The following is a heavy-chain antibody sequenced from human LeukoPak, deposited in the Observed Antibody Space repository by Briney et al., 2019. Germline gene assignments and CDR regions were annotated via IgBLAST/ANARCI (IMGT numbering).Heavy chain of an antibody. V-gene: IGHV3-23*01. J-gene: IGHJ4*02. Sequence: GGSLRLSCAASGFTFSSYAMSWVRQAPGKGLEWVSAISGSGGSTHYADSVKGRFTISRDNSKNTLYLQMNSLRAEDTAVYYCAKEATAAALHPRTIDYWGQGTLVTVSS. CDR2: ISGSGGST. CDR3: AKEATAAALHPRTIDY. CDR1: GFTFSSYA. D-gene: IGHD6-13*01.